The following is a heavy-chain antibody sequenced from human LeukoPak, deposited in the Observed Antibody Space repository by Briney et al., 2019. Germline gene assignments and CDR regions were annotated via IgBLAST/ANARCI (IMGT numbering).Heavy chain of an antibody. D-gene: IGHD3-22*01. V-gene: IGHV4-31*03. J-gene: IGHJ4*02. CDR2: IYYSGST. CDR1: GGSLSSGGYY. Sequence: SQTLSLTCTVSGGSLSSGGYYWRWIRQHPGKGLEWIGYIYYSGSTYYNPSLKSRVTISVDTSKNQFSLKLSSVTAADTAVYYCARAQPYYYDSSGYIDYWGQGTLVTVSS. CDR3: ARAQPYYYDSSGYIDY.